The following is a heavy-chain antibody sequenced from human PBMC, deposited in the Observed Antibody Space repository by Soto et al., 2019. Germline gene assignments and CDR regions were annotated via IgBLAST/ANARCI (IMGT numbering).Heavy chain of an antibody. CDR3: RPYCGGGSCQFGIFDY. CDR2: ISSSGSTI. J-gene: IGHJ4*02. CDR1: GFTFSDYY. V-gene: IGHV3-11*01. Sequence: PGGSLRLSCAASGFTFSDYYMSWIRQAPGKGLEWVSYISSSGSTIYYADSVKGRFTISRDNAKNSLYLQMNSLRAEDTAVYYCRPYCGGGSCQFGIFDYWGQGTLVTVSS. D-gene: IGHD2-15*01.